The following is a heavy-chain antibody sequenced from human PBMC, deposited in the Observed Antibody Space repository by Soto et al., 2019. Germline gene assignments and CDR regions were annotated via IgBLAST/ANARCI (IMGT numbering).Heavy chain of an antibody. J-gene: IGHJ5*02. CDR2: IIPIFGTA. Sequence: SVKVSCKASGGTFSSYAISWVRQAPVQGLEWMGGIIPIFGTANYAQKFQGRVTITADESTSTAYMELSSLRSEDTAVYYCARTGYCSGGSCYTNWFDPWGQGTLVTVSS. V-gene: IGHV1-69*01. CDR3: ARTGYCSGGSCYTNWFDP. CDR1: GGTFSSYA. D-gene: IGHD2-15*01.